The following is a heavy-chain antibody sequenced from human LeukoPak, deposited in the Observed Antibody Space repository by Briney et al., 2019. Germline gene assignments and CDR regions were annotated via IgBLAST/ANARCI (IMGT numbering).Heavy chain of an antibody. J-gene: IGHJ4*02. CDR2: IWYDGSNK. V-gene: IGHV3-30*19. CDR1: GFTFSSYD. CDR3: ARDLDDYVWGSYRSSLRGFDY. Sequence: GGSLRLSCAASGFTFSSYDMHWVRQAPGKGLEWVAVIWYDGSNKYYADSVKGRFTISRDNSKNTLYLQMNSLRAEDTAVYYCARDLDDYVWGSYRSSLRGFDYWGQGTLVTVSS. D-gene: IGHD3-16*02.